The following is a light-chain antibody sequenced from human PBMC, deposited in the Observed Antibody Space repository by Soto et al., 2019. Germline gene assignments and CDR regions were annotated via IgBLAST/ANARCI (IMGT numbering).Light chain of an antibody. V-gene: IGLV1-44*01. CDR2: SNI. J-gene: IGLJ3*02. CDR1: SSNIGRYA. Sequence: QSVLTQPPSASGTPGQRVTISCSGSSSNIGRYAINWYQQLPGAAPKVVIFSNINRPSGVPDRFSGSKSGTSASLAISGLQSEDEADYYCSSFAANDNVVFGGGTKVTVL. CDR3: SSFAANDNVV.